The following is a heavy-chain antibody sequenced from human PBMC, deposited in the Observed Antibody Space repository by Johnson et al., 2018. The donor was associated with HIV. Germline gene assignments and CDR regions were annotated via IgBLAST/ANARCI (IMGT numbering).Heavy chain of an antibody. Sequence: QLVESGGGVVQPGRSLRLSCAASGFTFTHYAMDWVRQAPGKGLVWVSRISSDGSSTYYADSVKGRFTISRDNARNTMFVQMKSLRAEDTAVYYCARSGPNWAFDFWGQGTMVTVSS. CDR1: GFTFTHYA. CDR2: ISSDGSST. CDR3: ARSGPNWAFDF. D-gene: IGHD1-1*01. V-gene: IGHV3-74*02. J-gene: IGHJ3*01.